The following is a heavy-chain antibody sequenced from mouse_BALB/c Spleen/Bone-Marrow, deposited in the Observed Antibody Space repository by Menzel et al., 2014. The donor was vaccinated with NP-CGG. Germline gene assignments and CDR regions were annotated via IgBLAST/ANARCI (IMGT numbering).Heavy chain of an antibody. CDR3: SRFGYYGGFAY. J-gene: IGHJ3*01. CDR2: INPDSSTI. Sequence: EVKVIESGGGLVHPGGSLKLSCAASGFDFSRYWMGWVRQAPGKGLEWIGEINPDSSTINYTPSLKDKFIISRDNAKSTLYLQMSRVRSEDTALYYCSRFGYYGGFAYWGQGTLVTVSA. V-gene: IGHV4-1*02. CDR1: GFDFSRYW. D-gene: IGHD2-3*01.